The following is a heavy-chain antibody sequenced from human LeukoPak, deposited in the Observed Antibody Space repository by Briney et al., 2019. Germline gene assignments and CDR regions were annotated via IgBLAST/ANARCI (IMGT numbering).Heavy chain of an antibody. V-gene: IGHV4-30-2*01. CDR1: GGSISSGGYS. D-gene: IGHD3-10*01. CDR2: IYHSGST. J-gene: IGHJ3*02. CDR3: ARDSRRELVHGFDI. Sequence: SETLSLTCAVSGGSISSGGYSWSWIRQPPGKGLEWIGYIYHSGSTYYNPSLKSRVTISVDTSKSQFSLKLTSVTAADTAVYYCARDSRRELVHGFDIWGQGTMVTVSA.